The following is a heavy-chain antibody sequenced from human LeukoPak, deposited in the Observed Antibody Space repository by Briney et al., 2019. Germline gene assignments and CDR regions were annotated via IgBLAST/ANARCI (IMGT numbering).Heavy chain of an antibody. V-gene: IGHV1-69*13. CDR3: ARVPTQTYCGGDCYPAGAFDI. CDR1: GGTFSSYA. J-gene: IGHJ3*02. D-gene: IGHD2-21*01. CDR2: TIPIFGTA. Sequence: ASVKVSCKASGGTFSSYAISWVRQAPGQGLEWMGGTIPIFGTANYAQKFQGRVTITADESTSTAYMELSSLRSEDTAVYYCARVPTQTYCGGDCYPAGAFDIWGQGTMVTVSS.